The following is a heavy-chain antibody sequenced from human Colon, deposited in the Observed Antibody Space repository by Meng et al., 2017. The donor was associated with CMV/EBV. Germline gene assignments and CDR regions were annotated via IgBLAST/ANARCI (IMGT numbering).Heavy chain of an antibody. CDR1: GFTFRTFW. J-gene: IGHJ6*02. V-gene: IGHV3-74*01. D-gene: IGHD2-2*01. CDR3: ARGKGYCSSSDCSLGTNFYYYYGMDV. CDR2: VNSDGSNT. Sequence: GGSLRLSCAASGFTFRTFWMHWVRQVPGRGPVWVSRVNSDGSNTPYADSARGRFTISRDNAKNSLYLQMNSLRAEDTALYHCARGKGYCSSSDCSLGTNFYYYYGMDVWGQGTTVTVSS.